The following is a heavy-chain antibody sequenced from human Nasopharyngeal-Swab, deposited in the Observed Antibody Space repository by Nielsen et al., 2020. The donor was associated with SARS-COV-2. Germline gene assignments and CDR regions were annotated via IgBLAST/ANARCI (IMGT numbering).Heavy chain of an antibody. CDR3: ARGDYYDSSGYYTY. J-gene: IGHJ4*02. CDR1: GFTFSSYS. Sequence: GESLKISCAASGFTFSSYSMNWVRQAPGKGLEWVSYISSSSSTIYYADSVKGRFTISRDNAKNSLYLQMNSLRAEDTAAYYCARGDYYDSSGYYTYWGQGTLVTVSS. D-gene: IGHD3-22*01. CDR2: ISSSSSTI. V-gene: IGHV3-48*04.